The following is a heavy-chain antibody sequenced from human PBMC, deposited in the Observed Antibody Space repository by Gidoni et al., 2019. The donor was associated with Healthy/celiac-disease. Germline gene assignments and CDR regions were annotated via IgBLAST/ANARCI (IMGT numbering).Heavy chain of an antibody. V-gene: IGHV3-23*01. J-gene: IGHJ6*02. D-gene: IGHD4-17*01. CDR2: SSGSGGST. CDR1: GFPFSSYA. Sequence: EVQLLDSVGGLVQPGGSLRISCAASGFPFSSYALRWVRQAPGKGREWVSASSGSGGSTYYADSLKGRFTISRDNAKNTLYLQMNSLRAEDTAVYYCAKDPGYGDYVGYYYYGMDVWGQGTTVTVSS. CDR3: AKDPGYGDYVGYYYYGMDV.